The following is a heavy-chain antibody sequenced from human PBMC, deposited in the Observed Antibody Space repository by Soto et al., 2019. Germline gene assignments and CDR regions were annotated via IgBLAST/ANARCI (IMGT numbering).Heavy chain of an antibody. CDR2: IFYSGST. V-gene: IGHV4-59*11. J-gene: IGHJ4*02. D-gene: IGHD6-19*01. Sequence: SETLSLTCTVSGGSITGHYWTWIRQPPGKRLEWIGYIFYSGSTNYNPSLKSRVTISVDTSKNQFSLKLSSVTAADTAVYYCARVGSSGWAPDYWGPGTLVTVSS. CDR1: GGSITGHY. CDR3: ARVGSSGWAPDY.